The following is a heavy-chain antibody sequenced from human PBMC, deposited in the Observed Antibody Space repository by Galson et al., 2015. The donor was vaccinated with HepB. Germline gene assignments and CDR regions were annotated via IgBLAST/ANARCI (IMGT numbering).Heavy chain of an antibody. CDR2: IKEDGSEK. CDR3: ARVKRGEWYSFDYNGRDV. D-gene: IGHD3-10*01. Sequence: SLRLSCAASEFILSMYWMNWVRQAPGKGLEWVATIKEDGSEKNYVDSVKGRFTISRDNAKNSLYLQMNSLRAEDTAVYYCARVKRGEWYSFDYNGRDVWGQGATVTVSS. V-gene: IGHV3-7*05. J-gene: IGHJ6*02. CDR1: EFILSMYW.